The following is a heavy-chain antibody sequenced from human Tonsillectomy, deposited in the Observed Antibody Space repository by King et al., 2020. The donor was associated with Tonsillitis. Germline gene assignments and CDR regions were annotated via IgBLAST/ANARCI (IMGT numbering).Heavy chain of an antibody. CDR3: ATSVVVVVANTGAFDT. CDR2: INHSGGT. D-gene: IGHD2-15*01. J-gene: IGHJ3*02. CDR1: GGPFSGYY. Sequence: VQLQQWGAGLLKPSETLSLTCAVNGGPFSGYYWSWIRQTPGKGLEGVGEINHSGGTKYNPSLKSRAAISVDTSKNQVSLKLSSVTAADTAVYYCATSVVVVVANTGAFDTWGQGTMVSVSS. V-gene: IGHV4-34*01.